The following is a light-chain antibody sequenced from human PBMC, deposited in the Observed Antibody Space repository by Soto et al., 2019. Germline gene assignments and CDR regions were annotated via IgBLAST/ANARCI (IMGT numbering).Light chain of an antibody. J-gene: IGLJ1*01. CDR2: DVS. Sequence: QSVLTQPTSVSGSPGQSITISCTGSSNDIGAYNHVSWYQQHPGKAPKVMIYDVSKRPSGVPDRFSGSKSGNTASLTISGLQSEDEADYYCCSFAGNYIYVFGTGTKVTVL. CDR3: CSFAGNYIYV. V-gene: IGLV2-11*01. CDR1: SNDIGAYNH.